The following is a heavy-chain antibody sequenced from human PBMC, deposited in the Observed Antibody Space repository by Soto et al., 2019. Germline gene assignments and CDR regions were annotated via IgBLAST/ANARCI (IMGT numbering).Heavy chain of an antibody. J-gene: IGHJ5*02. CDR2: IYHSGST. D-gene: IGHD2-2*01. CDR1: GYSISSGYY. Sequence: SETLSLTCAVSGYSISSGYYWGWIRQPPGKGLEWIGSIYHSGSTYYNPSLKSRVTISVDTSKNQFSLKLSSVTAADTAVYYCARTYIVVPPRGGPGWFDPWGQGTLVTVPS. V-gene: IGHV4-38-2*01. CDR3: ARTYIVVPPRGGPGWFDP.